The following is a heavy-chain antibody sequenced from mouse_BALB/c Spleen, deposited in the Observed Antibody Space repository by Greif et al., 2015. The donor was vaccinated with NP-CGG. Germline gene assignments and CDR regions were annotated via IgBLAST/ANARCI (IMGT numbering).Heavy chain of an antibody. V-gene: IGHV1-18*01. D-gene: IGHD1-1*01. CDR3: ARYYYGSSFFDS. CDR2: FNPYNDGT. CDR1: GYSFTGYS. Sequence: VQLQQPGPELVKPGASVKISCKASGYSFTGYSMHWVKQSHVKSLEWIGRFNPYNDGTIYNPNFKDRATLTLDKSSNTAYMELHSLTSEDSAVYYCARYYYGSSFFDSWGQGTTLTVSS. J-gene: IGHJ2*01.